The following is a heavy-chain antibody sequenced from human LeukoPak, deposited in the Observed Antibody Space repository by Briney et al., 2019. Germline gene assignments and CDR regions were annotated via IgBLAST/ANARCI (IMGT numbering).Heavy chain of an antibody. CDR1: GYTFTSYG. J-gene: IGHJ4*02. V-gene: IGHV1-18*01. CDR2: ISAYNGNT. CDR3: ARGITGTTGRDY. D-gene: IGHD1-7*01. Sequence: ASVEVSCKASGYTFTSYGISWVRQAPGQGLEWMGWISAYNGNTNYAQKLQGRVTITADESTSTAYMELSSLRSEDTAVYYCARGITGTTGRDYWGQGTLVTVSS.